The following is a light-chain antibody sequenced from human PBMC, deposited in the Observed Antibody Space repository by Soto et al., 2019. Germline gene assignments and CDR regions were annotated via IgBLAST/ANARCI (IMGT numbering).Light chain of an antibody. J-gene: IGLJ2*01. V-gene: IGLV2-14*01. CDR2: EVT. CDR3: TSYNRSTTPVA. Sequence: QSALTQPASVSGSPGQSITISCTGTSNDIGAYDYVSWYQQHPGKAPKLMIYEVTNRPSGVSNRFSGSKSGNTASLTISGLQAEDGADYYCTSYNRSTTPVAFGGGTKLTVL. CDR1: SNDIGAYDY.